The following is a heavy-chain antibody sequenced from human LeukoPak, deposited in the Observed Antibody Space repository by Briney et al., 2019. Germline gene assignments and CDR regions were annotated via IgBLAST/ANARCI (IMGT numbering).Heavy chain of an antibody. D-gene: IGHD5-12*01. CDR2: ISSNGGST. CDR1: GFIFNNYV. Sequence: PGGSLRLSCAASGFIFNNYVMHWVRQAPGKGLEYVSAISSNGGSTYYADSVKGRFTISRDNSKNTLYLQMSSLRAEDTAVYYCVKDGEGWLRFGATVTTTLDYWGQGTLVTVSS. V-gene: IGHV3-64D*09. CDR3: VKDGEGWLRFGATVTTTLDY. J-gene: IGHJ4*02.